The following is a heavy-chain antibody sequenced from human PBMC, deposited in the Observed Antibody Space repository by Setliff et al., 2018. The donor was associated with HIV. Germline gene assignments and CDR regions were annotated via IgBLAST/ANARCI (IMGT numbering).Heavy chain of an antibody. Sequence: GGSLRLSCAASGFTFSTYPMSWVRQAPGKGLEWVSGISGSGGSTYYADSVKGRFTISRDNAKSTLYLQMNSLRAEDTAVYYCARGPTVTTTGGGLFFDYWGQGTLVTVSS. J-gene: IGHJ4*02. V-gene: IGHV3-23*01. CDR2: ISGSGGST. CDR1: GFTFSTYP. D-gene: IGHD4-17*01. CDR3: ARGPTVTTTGGGLFFDY.